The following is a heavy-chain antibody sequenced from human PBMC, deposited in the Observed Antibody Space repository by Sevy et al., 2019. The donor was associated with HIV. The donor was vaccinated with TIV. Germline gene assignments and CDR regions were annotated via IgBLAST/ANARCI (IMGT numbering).Heavy chain of an antibody. D-gene: IGHD5-12*01. Sequence: GGSLRLSCAASGFTFSSYWMSWVRQAPGKGLEWVANIKQDGSVKYYMDSVKGRFTISRDNAKNSLYLQMSSLTVEDXXXYYCAKQRGWICSHDVCSPYYSDSWGQGTLVTVSS. CDR2: IKQDGSVK. CDR3: AKQRGWICSHDVCSPYYSDS. V-gene: IGHV3-7*01. CDR1: GFTFSSYW. J-gene: IGHJ4*02.